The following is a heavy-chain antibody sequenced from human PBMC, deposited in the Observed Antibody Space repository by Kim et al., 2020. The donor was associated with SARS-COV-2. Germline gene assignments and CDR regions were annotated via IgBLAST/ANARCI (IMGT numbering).Heavy chain of an antibody. V-gene: IGHV1-3*01. CDR2: INAGNGNT. J-gene: IGHJ5*02. D-gene: IGHD3-10*01. Sequence: ASVKVSCKASGYTFTSYAMHWVRQAPGQRLEWMGWINAGNGNTKYSQKFQGRVTITRDTSASTAYMELSSLRSEDTAVYYCARESITMVRGVIITLSWFDPWGQGTLVTVSS. CDR1: GYTFTSYA. CDR3: ARESITMVRGVIITLSWFDP.